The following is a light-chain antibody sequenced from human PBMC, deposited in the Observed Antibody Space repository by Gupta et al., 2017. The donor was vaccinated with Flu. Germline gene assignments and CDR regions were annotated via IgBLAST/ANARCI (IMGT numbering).Light chain of an antibody. Sequence: EIVLTQSPGTLSWSRGERATLSCRASQSVGSRSLAWYQQKPGQAPRLLIYGASTRATDIPDRFSGTGSGTDFTLTISRLEPEDFAVYYCQQYARSPWTFGQGTKVEI. V-gene: IGKV3-20*01. CDR3: QQYARSPWT. CDR2: GAS. CDR1: QSVGSRS. J-gene: IGKJ1*01.